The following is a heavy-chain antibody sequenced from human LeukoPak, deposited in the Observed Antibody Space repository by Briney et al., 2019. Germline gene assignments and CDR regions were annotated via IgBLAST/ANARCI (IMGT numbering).Heavy chain of an antibody. J-gene: IGHJ4*02. CDR2: IHYSGST. Sequence: SETLSLTCTVSGGSISSLIYYWGWIRQPPGKGLEWIGSIHYSGSTYYSPSLKSRVTISVDTSRNQFSLKLTSVTAANTAVYYCARDGPIKWGQGTLVTVSS. CDR3: ARDGPIK. V-gene: IGHV4-39*07. D-gene: IGHD5-24*01. CDR1: GGSISSLIYY.